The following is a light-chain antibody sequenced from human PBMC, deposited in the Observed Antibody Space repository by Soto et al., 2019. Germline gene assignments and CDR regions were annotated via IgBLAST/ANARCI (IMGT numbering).Light chain of an antibody. J-gene: IGLJ1*01. CDR2: DVS. CDR1: SSDVGGYNY. V-gene: IGLV2-11*01. CDR3: SSFTNTYSYV. Sequence: QSALTQPRSVSGSPGQSVTISCTGTSSDVGGYNYVSWYQQHPGKAPRLMIYDVSNRPSGASNRFSGSKSGNTASLTISGLQAEDEADYYCSSFTNTYSYVFGTGTQLTV.